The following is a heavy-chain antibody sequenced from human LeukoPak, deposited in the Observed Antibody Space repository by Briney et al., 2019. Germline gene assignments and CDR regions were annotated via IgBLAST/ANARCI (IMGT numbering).Heavy chain of an antibody. D-gene: IGHD3-22*01. V-gene: IGHV4-59*01. CDR2: IYYSGST. Sequence: SETLSLTCAVYGGSFSGYYWSWIRQPPGKGLEWIGYIYYSGSTNYNPSLKSRVTISVDTSKNQFSLKLNSVTAADTAVYYCARDLASWFFDYWGQGTLVTVSS. CDR3: ARDLASWFFDY. CDR1: GGSFSGYY. J-gene: IGHJ4*02.